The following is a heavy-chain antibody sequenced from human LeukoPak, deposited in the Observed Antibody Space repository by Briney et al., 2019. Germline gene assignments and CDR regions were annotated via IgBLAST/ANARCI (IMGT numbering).Heavy chain of an antibody. CDR1: GYTFTSYD. V-gene: IGHV1-8*01. CDR2: MNPNSGNT. D-gene: IGHD5-12*01. CDR3: ARGLSKVATIFMRYYYMDV. J-gene: IGHJ6*03. Sequence: ASVKVSCKASGYTFTSYDINWVRQATGQGPEWMGWMNPNSGNTGYAQKFQGRVTMTRNTSISTAHMELSSLRSEDTAVYYCARGLSKVATIFMRYYYMDVWGKGTTVTVSS.